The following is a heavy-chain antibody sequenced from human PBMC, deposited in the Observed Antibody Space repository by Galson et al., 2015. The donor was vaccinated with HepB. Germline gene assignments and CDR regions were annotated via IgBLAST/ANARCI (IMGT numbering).Heavy chain of an antibody. D-gene: IGHD2-15*01. CDR2: IDYSGST. V-gene: IGHV4-39*02. CDR1: GGSISSSTYY. J-gene: IGHJ4*02. Sequence: ETLSLTCTVSGGSISSSTYYWGWIRQPPGKGLEWIGSIDYSGSTYYNPSLKSRVTISVDTSRHHFSLKLSSVTAADTAVYYCARRPYCSGGSCYHFDYWGQGTLVTVSS. CDR3: ARRPYCSGGSCYHFDY.